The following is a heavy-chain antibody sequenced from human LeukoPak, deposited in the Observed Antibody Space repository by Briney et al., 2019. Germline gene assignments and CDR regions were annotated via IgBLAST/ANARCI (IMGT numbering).Heavy chain of an antibody. CDR3: ARGAIRGIAVAGY. V-gene: IGHV4-34*01. D-gene: IGHD6-19*01. J-gene: IGHJ4*02. CDR1: GGSISSYY. Sequence: SETLSLTCTVSGGSISSYYWSWIRQPPGKGLEWIGEINHSGVTNYNPSLKSRITVSVDTSKNQFSLKLRSMTAADTAVFYCARGAIRGIAVAGYWGQGTQVTVSS. CDR2: INHSGVT.